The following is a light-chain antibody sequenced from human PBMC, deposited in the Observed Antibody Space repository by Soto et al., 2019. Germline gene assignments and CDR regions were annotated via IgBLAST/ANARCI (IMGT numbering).Light chain of an antibody. V-gene: IGKV1-5*01. CDR2: AAS. CDR3: QKLDNFPLT. CDR1: QTISSW. Sequence: IQMTQSPSTLSGSVGDRVTITCRASQTISSWLAWYQQKPGEAPKLLIYAASTLQSGVPPRFSGSGSGTEFTLTISSLQPEDFASYYCQKLDNFPLTFGQGTRLEIK. J-gene: IGKJ5*01.